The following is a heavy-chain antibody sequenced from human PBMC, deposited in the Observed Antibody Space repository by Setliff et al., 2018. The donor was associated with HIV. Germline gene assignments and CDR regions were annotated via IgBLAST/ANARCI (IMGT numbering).Heavy chain of an antibody. V-gene: IGHV4-34*01. D-gene: IGHD3-16*01. J-gene: IGHJ4*02. CDR1: GESFSDYY. CDR2: INHSGST. Sequence: PSETLSLTCSVYGESFSDYYWSWIRQPPGKGLEWIGEINHSGSTNYNPSLKSRVTISVDTSKNQFSLKVSSVTAADTAVYYCAGRRNYDYLWGSYRPGFIHWGQGTLVTVSS. CDR3: AGRRNYDYLWGSYRPGFIH.